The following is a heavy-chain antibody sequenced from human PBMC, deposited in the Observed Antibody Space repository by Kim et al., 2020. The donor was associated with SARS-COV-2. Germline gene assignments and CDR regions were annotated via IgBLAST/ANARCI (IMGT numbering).Heavy chain of an antibody. J-gene: IGHJ6*02. D-gene: IGHD6-19*01. CDR3: AREGDSSGWYDYYYYGMDV. V-gene: IGHV7-4-1*02. CDR1: GYTFTSYA. Sequence: ASVKVSCKASGYTFTSYAMNWVRQAPGQGLEWMGWINTNTGNPTYAQGFTGRFVFSLDTSVSTAYLQISSLKAEDTAVYYCAREGDSSGWYDYYYYGMDVWGQGTTVTVSS. CDR2: INTNTGNP.